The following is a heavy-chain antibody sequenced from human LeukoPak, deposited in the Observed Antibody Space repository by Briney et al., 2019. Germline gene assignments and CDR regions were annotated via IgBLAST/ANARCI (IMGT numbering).Heavy chain of an antibody. CDR3: ARRMKLADKGDAFDI. J-gene: IGHJ3*02. Sequence: SETLSLTCTVSGDSINSDYWNWIRQPPGKGLEWIGFIYYSGSTNYNPSLKSRVTISIDASRNHFSLKLNSVTAADTAVYYCARRMKLADKGDAFDIWGQGTIVTVSS. V-gene: IGHV4-59*08. CDR1: GDSINSDY. CDR2: IYYSGST. D-gene: IGHD2-15*01.